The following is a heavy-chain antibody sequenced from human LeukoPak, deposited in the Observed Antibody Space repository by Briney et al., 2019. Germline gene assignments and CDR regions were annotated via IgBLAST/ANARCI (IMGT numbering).Heavy chain of an antibody. CDR3: ARVTGGSRSYCSPLHYYFDY. CDR2: IYYSGST. D-gene: IGHD3-10*01. J-gene: IGHJ4*02. Sequence: SETLSLTCTVSGDSISSGDYYWSWIRQPPGKGLEWIGYIYYSGSTYYNPSLKSRVTISVDTSKNQFSLKLSSVTAADTAVYYCARVTGGSRSYCSPLHYYFDYWGQGTLVTVSS. V-gene: IGHV4-30-4*01. CDR1: GDSISSGDYY.